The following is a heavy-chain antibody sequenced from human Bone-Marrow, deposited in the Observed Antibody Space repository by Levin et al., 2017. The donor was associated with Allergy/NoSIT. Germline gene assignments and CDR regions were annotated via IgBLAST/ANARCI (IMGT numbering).Heavy chain of an antibody. CDR1: GASIRSGGDF. CDR3: ARDVTSKYYFDF. J-gene: IGHJ4*02. CDR2: MYYGGTT. V-gene: IGHV4-31*03. Sequence: SETLSLTCTVSGASIRSGGDFWGWIRQQPGTGLEWIGYMYYGGTTHYNPSLESRVTIRGDASNNQFALNLASVTAADTAVYYCARDVTSKYYFDFWGQGILVTVSS.